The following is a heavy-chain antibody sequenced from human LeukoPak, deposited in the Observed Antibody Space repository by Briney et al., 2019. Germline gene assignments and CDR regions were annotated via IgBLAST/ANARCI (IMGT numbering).Heavy chain of an antibody. Sequence: SETLSPTCAVYGGSFSGYYWSWIRQPPGKGLEWIGEINHSGSTNYNPSLKSRVTISVDTSKNQFSLKLSSVTAADTAVYYCARAPVAGTKLDYWGQGTLVTVSS. D-gene: IGHD6-19*01. J-gene: IGHJ4*02. CDR1: GGSFSGYY. CDR2: INHSGST. CDR3: ARAPVAGTKLDY. V-gene: IGHV4-34*01.